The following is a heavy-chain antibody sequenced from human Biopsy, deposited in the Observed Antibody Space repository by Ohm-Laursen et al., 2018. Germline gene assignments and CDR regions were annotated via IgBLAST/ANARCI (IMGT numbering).Heavy chain of an antibody. Sequence: GSLRLSCSASGFSFSDNYMDWVRQAPGKGLEWVGRIRDKANSYTTDYAASVKGRFTISRDDSKISLYLQMNSLKTEDPSLYYCARAGRYCSGGGCYSWFDSWGQGTLVTVSS. CDR1: GFSFSDNY. CDR2: IRDKANSYTT. D-gene: IGHD2-15*01. CDR3: ARAGRYCSGGGCYSWFDS. V-gene: IGHV3-72*01. J-gene: IGHJ5*01.